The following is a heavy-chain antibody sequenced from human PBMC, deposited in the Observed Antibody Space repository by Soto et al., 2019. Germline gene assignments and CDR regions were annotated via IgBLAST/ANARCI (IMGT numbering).Heavy chain of an antibody. Sequence: ASVQVSCKASGYTFSIYGISWVRQAPGQGLEWMGWISAYNGNTNYAQKLQGRVTMTTDTSTSTAYMELRSLRSDDKAVYCSARVPVTSQEYFQYWGQGTLVTVSS. J-gene: IGHJ1*01. CDR2: ISAYNGNT. CDR1: GYTFSIYG. CDR3: ARVPVTSQEYFQY. V-gene: IGHV1-18*01.